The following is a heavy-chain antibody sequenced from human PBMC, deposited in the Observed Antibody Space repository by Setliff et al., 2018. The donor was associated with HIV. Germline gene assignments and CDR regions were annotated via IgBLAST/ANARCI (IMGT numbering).Heavy chain of an antibody. D-gene: IGHD1-1*01. CDR3: ARDWNGDGRSIDS. CDR1: GFTVIDYA. CDR2: ISSSGSYI. J-gene: IGHJ5*01. Sequence: GGSLRLSCEASGFTVIDYALNWVRQAPGKGLEWVSSISSSGSYIYYAASLKGRFTITRDNARNSLYLEMSTLRAGDTAVYYCARDWNGDGRSIDSWGQGTLVTVSS. V-gene: IGHV3-21*04.